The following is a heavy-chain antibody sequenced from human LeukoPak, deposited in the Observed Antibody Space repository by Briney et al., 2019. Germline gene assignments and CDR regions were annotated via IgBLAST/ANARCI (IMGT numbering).Heavy chain of an antibody. V-gene: IGHV1-46*01. CDR1: GYTLTELS. CDR2: INPSGGST. J-gene: IGHJ4*02. D-gene: IGHD5-12*01. Sequence: ASVKVSCKVSGYTLTELSMHWVRQAPGKGLGWMGIINPSGGSTSYAQKFQGRVTMTRDMSTSTVYMELSSLRSEDTAVYYCARSLDVGGDYWGQGTLVTVSS. CDR3: ARSLDVGGDY.